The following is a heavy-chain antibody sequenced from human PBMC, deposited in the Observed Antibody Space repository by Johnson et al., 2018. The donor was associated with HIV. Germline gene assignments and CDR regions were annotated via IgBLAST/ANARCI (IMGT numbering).Heavy chain of an antibody. D-gene: IGHD3-22*01. J-gene: IGHJ3*02. CDR3: ARDRSTPQPYYYDSSGYRGYSAFDI. V-gene: IGHV3-30-3*01. CDR2: ISYDGSNK. Sequence: QVQLVESGGGVVQPGRSLRLSCAASGFTFSNYPMHWVRQAPGKGLEWVAVISYDGSNKYYADSVKGRFTISRDNSKNTLYLQMNSLRAEDTAVYYCARDRSTPQPYYYDSSGYRGYSAFDIWGQGTMVTVSS. CDR1: GFTFSNYP.